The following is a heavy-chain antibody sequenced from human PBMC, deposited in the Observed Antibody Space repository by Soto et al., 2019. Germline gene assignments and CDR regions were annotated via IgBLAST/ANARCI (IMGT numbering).Heavy chain of an antibody. Sequence: GESLKISCKGSGYSFTSYWTGWVRQMPGEGLEWMGIIYPGDSDTRYSPSFQGQVTISADKSISTAYLQWSSLKASDTAMYYCASSSTVTTYPDAFDIWGQGTMVTVSS. CDR1: GYSFTSYW. V-gene: IGHV5-51*01. CDR2: IYPGDSDT. CDR3: ASSSTVTTYPDAFDI. D-gene: IGHD4-17*01. J-gene: IGHJ3*02.